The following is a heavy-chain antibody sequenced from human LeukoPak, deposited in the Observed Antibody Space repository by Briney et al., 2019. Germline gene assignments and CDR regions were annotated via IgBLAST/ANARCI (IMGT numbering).Heavy chain of an antibody. CDR2: ISWNSGSI. V-gene: IGHV3-9*03. J-gene: IGHJ4*02. Sequence: GGSLRLSCAASGFTFSSYAMSWVRQAPGKGLEWVSGISWNSGSIGYADSVKGRFTISRDNAKNSLYLQMNSLRAEDMALYYCAKGSSYGFFDYWGQGTLVTVSS. D-gene: IGHD5-18*01. CDR1: GFTFSSYA. CDR3: AKGSSYGFFDY.